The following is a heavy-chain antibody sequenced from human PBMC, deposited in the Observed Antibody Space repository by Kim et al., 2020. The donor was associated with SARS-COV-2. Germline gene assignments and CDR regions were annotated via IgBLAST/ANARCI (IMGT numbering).Heavy chain of an antibody. CDR2: ISYDGSNK. CDR1: GFTFSSYA. Sequence: GGSLRLSCAASGFTFSSYAMHWVRQAPGKGLEWVAVISYDGSNKYYADSVKGRFTISRDNSKNTLYLQMNSLRAEDTAVYYCARGPRIAAAGAYFDYWGQGTLVTVSS. CDR3: ARGPRIAAAGAYFDY. V-gene: IGHV3-30-3*01. J-gene: IGHJ4*02. D-gene: IGHD6-13*01.